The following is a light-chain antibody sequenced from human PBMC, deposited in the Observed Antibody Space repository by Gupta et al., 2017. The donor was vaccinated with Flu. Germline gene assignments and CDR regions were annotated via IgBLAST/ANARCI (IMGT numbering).Light chain of an antibody. CDR1: SSNIGRNF. CDR3: AAWDISPDAGL. CDR2: EDN. Sequence: KVTISCSGGSSNIGRNFVSWYQQVPGTAPKLLIFEDNRRPSGIPDRFSGSKSGTSAILDITGLQTGDEADYYCAAWDISPDAGLFGGGTKLTVL. J-gene: IGLJ3*02. V-gene: IGLV1-51*02.